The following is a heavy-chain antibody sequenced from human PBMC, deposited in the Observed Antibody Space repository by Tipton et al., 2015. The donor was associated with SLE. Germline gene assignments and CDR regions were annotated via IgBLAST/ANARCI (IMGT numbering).Heavy chain of an antibody. D-gene: IGHD2-15*01. Sequence: SGAEVKKPGASVRVSCKASGYAFITYGLTWVRQAPGEGLEWMGWISPYDGTTNYARKLRGRVTFTTDTSSSTAYVDLRSLRSDDAAVYYCARGGGGSPDGLDVWGQGTTVTVSS. CDR3: ARGGGGSPDGLDV. V-gene: IGHV1-18*01. CDR1: GYAFITYG. J-gene: IGHJ6*02. CDR2: ISPYDGTT.